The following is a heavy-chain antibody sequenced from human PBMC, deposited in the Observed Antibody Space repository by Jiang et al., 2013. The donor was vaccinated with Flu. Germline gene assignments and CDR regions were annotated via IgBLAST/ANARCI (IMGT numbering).Heavy chain of an antibody. CDR2: IIPIFGTA. CDR3: ARTLEWAGVITWFDP. D-gene: IGHD3-10*01. J-gene: IGHJ5*02. CDR1: GGTFSSYA. Sequence: SGAEVKKPGSSVKVSCKASGGTFSSYAISWVRQAPGQGLEWMGGIIPIFGTANYAQKFQDRVTITADESTSTAYMELSSLRSEDTAVYYCARTLEWAGVITWFDPWGQGTLVTVSS. V-gene: IGHV1-69*01.